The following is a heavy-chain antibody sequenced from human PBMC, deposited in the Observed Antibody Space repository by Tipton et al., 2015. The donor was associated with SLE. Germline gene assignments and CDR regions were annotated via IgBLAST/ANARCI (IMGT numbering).Heavy chain of an antibody. V-gene: IGHV4-31*02. Sequence: LRLSCAASGFTFSSYAMSWVRQHPGKGLEWIGYIYYSGSTYYNPSLKSRVTISVDTSKNQFSLKLSSVTAADTAVYYCARDRRGGYGDSRGGAFDIWGQGTMVTVSS. J-gene: IGHJ3*02. D-gene: IGHD4-17*01. CDR3: ARDRRGGYGDSRGGAFDI. CDR1: GFTFSSYA. CDR2: IYYSGST.